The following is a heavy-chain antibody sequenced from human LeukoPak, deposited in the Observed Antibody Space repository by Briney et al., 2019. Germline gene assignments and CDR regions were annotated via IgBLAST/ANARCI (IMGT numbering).Heavy chain of an antibody. CDR3: AILISSQYSSSWYRAYYYYYGMDV. Sequence: ASVKVSCKASGYTFTSYDINWVRQATGQGLEWMGWMNPNSGNTGYAQKFQGRVTKTRNTSISTAYMELSSLRSEDTAVYYCAILISSQYSSSWYRAYYYYYGMDVWGQGTTVTVSS. V-gene: IGHV1-8*01. D-gene: IGHD6-13*01. J-gene: IGHJ6*02. CDR1: GYTFTSYD. CDR2: MNPNSGNT.